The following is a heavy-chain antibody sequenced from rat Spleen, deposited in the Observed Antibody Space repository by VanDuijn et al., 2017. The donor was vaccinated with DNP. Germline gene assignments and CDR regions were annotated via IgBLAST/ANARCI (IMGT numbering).Heavy chain of an antibody. D-gene: IGHD1-6*01. CDR1: GFSLTSYG. J-gene: IGHJ1*01. CDR3: TRSQVMYTTDGGYFDF. CDR2: IWSGGST. V-gene: IGHV2-15*01. Sequence: QVQLKESGPGLVQPSRTLSLTCTVSGFSLTSYGVSWVRQPPGKGLEWIAAIWSGGSTDYNSTLKSRLSVSRDTSKSQVLLKMNSLQTEDTAMYFCTRSQVMYTTDGGYFDFWGPGTMVTVSS.